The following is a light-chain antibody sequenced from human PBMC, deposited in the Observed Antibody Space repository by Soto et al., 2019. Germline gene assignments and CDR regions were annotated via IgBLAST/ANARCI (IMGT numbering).Light chain of an antibody. CDR1: QSVSSN. V-gene: IGKV3-15*01. Sequence: EILMTQSPATLSVSPGERATLSCRASQSVSSNLAWYQQKPGQAPRLLIYGASTRATGIPARFSGSGSGTEFTLTISSLQSEDFAVYYCQQYKNWPWTFGRGTKVDIK. CDR2: GAS. CDR3: QQYKNWPWT. J-gene: IGKJ1*01.